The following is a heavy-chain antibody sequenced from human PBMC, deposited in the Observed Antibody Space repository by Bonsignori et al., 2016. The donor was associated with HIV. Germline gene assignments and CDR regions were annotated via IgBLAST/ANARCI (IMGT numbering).Heavy chain of an antibody. CDR2: IYYSGST. V-gene: IGHV4-30-4*01. CDR3: ARDGRDGYNRRNFFDY. D-gene: IGHD5-24*01. J-gene: IGHJ4*02. Sequence: WIRQPPGKGLEWIGYIYYSGSTYYNPSLKSRVTISVDTSKNQFSLKLSSVTAADTAVYYCARDGRDGYNRRNFFDYWGQGTLVTVSS.